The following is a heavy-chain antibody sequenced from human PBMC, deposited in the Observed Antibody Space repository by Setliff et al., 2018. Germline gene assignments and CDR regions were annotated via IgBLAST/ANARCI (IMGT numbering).Heavy chain of an antibody. CDR1: GASISSDGYY. CDR3: ARSRTIAVKGGVYAV. CDR2: IYYSGST. J-gene: IGHJ2*01. D-gene: IGHD6-19*01. V-gene: IGHV4-31*03. Sequence: SETLSLTCIVSGASISSDGYYWSWIRQHPGKGLEWIGYIYYSGSTYYNPSLKSRVTISLDTSTNQFPLELSSVTAADTAVYYCARSRTIAVKGGVYAVWGRGTLVTVSS.